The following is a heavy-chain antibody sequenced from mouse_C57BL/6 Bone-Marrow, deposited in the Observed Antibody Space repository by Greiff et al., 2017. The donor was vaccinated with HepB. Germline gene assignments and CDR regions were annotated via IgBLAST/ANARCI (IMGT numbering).Heavy chain of an antibody. J-gene: IGHJ1*03. CDR3: ARIYGSSYRYFDV. CDR2: IYPRSGNT. D-gene: IGHD1-1*01. V-gene: IGHV1-81*01. Sequence: LKQSGAELARPGASVKLSCKASGYTFTSYGVSWVKQRTGQGLEWIGEIYPRSGNTYYNEKFKGKATLTADKSSSTAYMELRSLTSEDSAVYFCARIYGSSYRYFDVWGTGTTVTVSS. CDR1: GYTFTSYG.